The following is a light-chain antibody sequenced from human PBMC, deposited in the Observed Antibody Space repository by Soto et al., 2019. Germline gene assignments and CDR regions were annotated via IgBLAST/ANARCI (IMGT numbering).Light chain of an antibody. CDR2: AAS. Sequence: DIQMTQSPSSLSASVGDRVTITCRASLPISNYLAWYQQKPGKIPNLLIYAASTLQAGVPSRFSGSGSGTDFTLTISSLXPXXVAAXXXXXYNSAPLTFGGGTKVEIK. J-gene: IGKJ4*01. CDR1: LPISNY. V-gene: IGKV1-27*01. CDR3: XXYNSAPLT.